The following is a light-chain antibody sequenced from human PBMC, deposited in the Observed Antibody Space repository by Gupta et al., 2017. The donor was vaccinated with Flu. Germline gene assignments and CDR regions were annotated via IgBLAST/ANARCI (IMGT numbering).Light chain of an antibody. CDR3: QQDNNWPRT. CDR1: QSVGNN. V-gene: IGKV3-15*01. Sequence: PDTLSVSPGDRDTLSCMSSQSVGNNFASYRQKPGQAPRLLLYDALTRATAIPARLSGSGSGTEFTLTISSLQSEDFALYYCQQDNNWPRTFGHGTRVETK. CDR2: DAL. J-gene: IGKJ1*01.